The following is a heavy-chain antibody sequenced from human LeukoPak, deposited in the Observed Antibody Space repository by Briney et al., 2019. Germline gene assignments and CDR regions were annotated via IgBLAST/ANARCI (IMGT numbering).Heavy chain of an antibody. Sequence: GGSLRLSCAASGFTFSSYAMHWVRQAPGKGLEWVAVISYDGSNKYYADSEKGRFTISRDNSKNTLYLQMNSLRAEDTAVYYCARDHSSSWYKVDYWGQGTLVTVSS. CDR1: GFTFSSYA. CDR3: ARDHSSSWYKVDY. CDR2: ISYDGSNK. J-gene: IGHJ4*02. D-gene: IGHD6-13*01. V-gene: IGHV3-30-3*01.